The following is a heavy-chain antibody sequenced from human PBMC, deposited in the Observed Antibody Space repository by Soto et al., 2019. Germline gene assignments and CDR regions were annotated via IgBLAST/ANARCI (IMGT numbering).Heavy chain of an antibody. CDR2: INAGDGGT. V-gene: IGHV1-3*01. J-gene: IGHJ4*02. D-gene: IGHD1-26*01. Sequence: GASVKVSWKACGDGFASYGIQWVRQAPGQRLEWMGWINAGDGGTKYSENFQGRVTITRDTSASTVYLGLSSLSSEDTASYYCARTGHSGSYDFWGQGTLVTVSS. CDR1: GDGFASYG. CDR3: ARTGHSGSYDF.